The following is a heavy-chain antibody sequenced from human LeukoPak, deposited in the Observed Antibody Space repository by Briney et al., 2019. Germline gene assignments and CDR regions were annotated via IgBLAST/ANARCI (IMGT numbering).Heavy chain of an antibody. V-gene: IGHV3-7*01. Sequence: GGSLRLSCAASGFTLSSYWMSWVRQAPGKGLEWVANIKQDGSEKYYVDSVKGRFTISRDNAKNSLYLQMNSLRAEDTAVYYCAKDRVIAVAGYFDYWGQGTLSPSPQ. D-gene: IGHD6-19*01. J-gene: IGHJ4*02. CDR3: AKDRVIAVAGYFDY. CDR1: GFTLSSYW. CDR2: IKQDGSEK.